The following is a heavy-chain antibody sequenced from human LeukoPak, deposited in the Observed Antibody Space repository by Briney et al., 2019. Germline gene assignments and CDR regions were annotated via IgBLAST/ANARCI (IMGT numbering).Heavy chain of an antibody. CDR1: GYTFTSYG. J-gene: IGHJ6*02. Sequence: PGASVKVSCKASGYTFTSYGISWGRQAPGQGLGWRVWISAYNGNTNYAQKLQGRVTITTDTSTSTAYMERKILRPDDTAVYRGARDLPPRVYGSPWLQDNYYYGMDVWRQGTTVTVPS. CDR3: ARDLPPRVYGSPWLQDNYYYGMDV. D-gene: IGHD3-10*01. CDR2: ISAYNGNT. V-gene: IGHV1-18*01.